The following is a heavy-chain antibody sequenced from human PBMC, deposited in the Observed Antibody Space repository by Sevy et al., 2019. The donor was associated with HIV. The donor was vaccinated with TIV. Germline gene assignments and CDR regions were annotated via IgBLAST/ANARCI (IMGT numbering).Heavy chain of an antibody. V-gene: IGHV3-11*01. D-gene: IGHD3-22*01. CDR1: RFTFSDYY. Sequence: GGSLRLSCAASRFTFSDYYMSWIRQAPGKGLEWVSYITSSGSTIYYADSVKGRFTISRDNAKNSLYLQMNSLRAEDTAVYYCARDGKSDYYDSSGGWFDPWGQGTLVTVSS. CDR3: ARDGKSDYYDSSGGWFDP. J-gene: IGHJ5*02. CDR2: ITSSGSTI.